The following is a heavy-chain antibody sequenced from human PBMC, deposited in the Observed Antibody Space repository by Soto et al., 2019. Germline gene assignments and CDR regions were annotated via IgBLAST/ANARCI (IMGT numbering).Heavy chain of an antibody. J-gene: IGHJ4*02. V-gene: IGHV3-30*18. CDR2: ISNDGSKN. D-gene: IGHD5-18*01. Sequence: PGGSLRLSCTASGFTFSTYGMHWVRQAPGKGLEWVVVISNDGSKNYYVDSVKGRLTISRDNSKNTLYLQMNSLRAEDTAVYYCAKAESTYSYGYIDYWGRGTLVTSPQ. CDR3: AKAESTYSYGYIDY. CDR1: GFTFSTYG.